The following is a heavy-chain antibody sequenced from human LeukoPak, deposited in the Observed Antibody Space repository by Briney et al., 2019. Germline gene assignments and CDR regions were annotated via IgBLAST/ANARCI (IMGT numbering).Heavy chain of an antibody. CDR2: INHSGST. J-gene: IGHJ4*02. CDR1: GGSFSGYY. V-gene: IGHV4-34*01. Sequence: SETLSLTCAVYGGSFSGYYWSWIRQSPGKGLEWIGEINHSGSTNYNPSLKSRGIISVDTSKNQFSLKLSSVTAADTAVYYCARGRNGEGLVVITIQYYFDYWGQGTLVTVSS. CDR3: ARGRNGEGLVVITIQYYFDY. D-gene: IGHD3-22*01.